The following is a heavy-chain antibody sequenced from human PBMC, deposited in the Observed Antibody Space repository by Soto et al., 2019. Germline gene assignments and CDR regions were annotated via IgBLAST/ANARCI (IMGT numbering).Heavy chain of an antibody. V-gene: IGHV4-61*03. CDR2: IYFNGNT. J-gene: IGHJ3*02. D-gene: IGHD6-19*01. CDR1: GGSVSSGSYY. Sequence: SETLSLTCTVSGGSVSSGSYYWSWIRQPPGKGLEWIGYIYFNGNTNYNPSLKRRVTISVDTSENHFSLHLRSVTAADTAVYYCARDREVAGDAFDIWGQGTVVT. CDR3: ARDREVAGDAFDI.